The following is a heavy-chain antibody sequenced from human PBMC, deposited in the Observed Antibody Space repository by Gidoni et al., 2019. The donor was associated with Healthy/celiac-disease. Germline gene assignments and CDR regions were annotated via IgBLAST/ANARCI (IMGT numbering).Heavy chain of an antibody. V-gene: IGHV3-21*01. J-gene: IGHJ2*01. D-gene: IGHD1-26*01. CDR1: GFTFSSYR. CDR2: ISSSSSYI. CDR3: ARDPRETYNSGSYYGWYFDL. Sequence: EVQLVESGGGLVKPGGSLSLSCAASGFTFSSYRMYWVRKAPGKGLEWVASISSSSSYIYYADSVKGRFTISRDNAKNSLYLQMNSLRAEDTAVYYCARDPRETYNSGSYYGWYFDLWGRGTLVTVSS.